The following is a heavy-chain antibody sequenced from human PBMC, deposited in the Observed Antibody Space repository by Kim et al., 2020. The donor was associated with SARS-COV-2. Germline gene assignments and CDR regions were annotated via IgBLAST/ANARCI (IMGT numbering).Heavy chain of an antibody. CDR3: ASMGKH. CDR2: YSGST. Sequence: YSGSTNDNPSLKSRVTISVDTSKNQFSLKLSSVTAADTAVYYYASMGKHWGQGTLVTVSS. D-gene: IGHD1-26*01. V-gene: IGHV4-59*01. J-gene: IGHJ4*02.